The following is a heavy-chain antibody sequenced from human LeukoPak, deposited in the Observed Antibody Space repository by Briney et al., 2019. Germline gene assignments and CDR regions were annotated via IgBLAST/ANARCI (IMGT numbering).Heavy chain of an antibody. CDR2: INHSGST. CDR1: GGSFSGYY. Sequence: SETLSLTCAVYGGSFSGYYWSWIRQPPGKGLEWIGEINHSGSTNYNPSLKSRVTISVDTSKNQFSLKLSSVTAADTAVYYCARGRRVTIPIHYFDYWGQGTLVTVSS. D-gene: IGHD4-17*01. V-gene: IGHV4-34*01. J-gene: IGHJ4*02. CDR3: ARGRRVTIPIHYFDY.